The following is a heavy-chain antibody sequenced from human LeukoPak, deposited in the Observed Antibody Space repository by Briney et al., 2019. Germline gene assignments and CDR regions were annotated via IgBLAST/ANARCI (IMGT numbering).Heavy chain of an antibody. CDR1: GFIVTNEY. Sequence: GGSLRLSCAASGFIVTNEYMSWVRQAPGKGLEWVSVMYSGGGADYADSVKDRSIISRDTAKNTLYLQMNALRPEDTAVYYCTRDSILAERHGRYDAFDIWGQGTMVTVSS. D-gene: IGHD3-9*01. CDR2: MYSGGGA. V-gene: IGHV3-66*01. CDR3: TRDSILAERHGRYDAFDI. J-gene: IGHJ3*02.